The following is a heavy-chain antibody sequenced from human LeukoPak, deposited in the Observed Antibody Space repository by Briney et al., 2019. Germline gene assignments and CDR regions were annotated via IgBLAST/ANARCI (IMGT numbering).Heavy chain of an antibody. J-gene: IGHJ5*02. V-gene: IGHV1-8*01. CDR2: MNPNSGNT. Sequence: ASVKVSCKASGYTFTSYDINWVRQATGQGLEGMGWMNPNSGNTGYAQKFQGRVTMTRNTSISTAYMELSSLRSDDTAVYYCAREGCSSTSCYTRIENWFDPWGQGTLVTVSS. D-gene: IGHD2-2*02. CDR1: GYTFTSYD. CDR3: AREGCSSTSCYTRIENWFDP.